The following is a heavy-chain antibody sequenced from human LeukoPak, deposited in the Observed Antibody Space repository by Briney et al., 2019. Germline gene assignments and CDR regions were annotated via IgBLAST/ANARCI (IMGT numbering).Heavy chain of an antibody. J-gene: IGHJ4*02. D-gene: IGHD1-26*01. CDR3: ARHYGGSYREFDY. Sequence: SETLSLTCTVSGGSISSSSYYWGWIRQPPGKGLEWIGSIYYSGSTYYNPSLKSRVTISVDTSKNQFSLKLSSVTAADTAVYYCARHYGGSYREFDYWGQGTLVTVSS. CDR1: GGSISSSSYY. V-gene: IGHV4-39*01. CDR2: IYYSGST.